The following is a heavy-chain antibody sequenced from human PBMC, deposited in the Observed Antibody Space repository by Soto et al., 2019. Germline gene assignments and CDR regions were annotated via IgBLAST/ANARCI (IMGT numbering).Heavy chain of an antibody. Sequence: PGESLKISCAASGFNYGSYAMSWVRQAPGKGLEWVSSTTGRGDDTYYVDSVKGRFTISRDNAKNSLYLQMNSLRAEDTAVYYCARETVTTVTSDFDYWGQGTLVTVSS. D-gene: IGHD1-1*01. J-gene: IGHJ4*02. V-gene: IGHV3-23*01. CDR1: GFNYGSYA. CDR2: TTGRGDDT. CDR3: ARETVTTVTSDFDY.